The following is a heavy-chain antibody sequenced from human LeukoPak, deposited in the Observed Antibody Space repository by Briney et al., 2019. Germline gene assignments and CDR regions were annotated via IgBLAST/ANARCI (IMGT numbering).Heavy chain of an antibody. CDR1: GGSISSNKW. CDR3: ASGGDLTPLDY. D-gene: IGHD3-16*01. J-gene: IGHJ4*02. V-gene: IGHV4-4*02. Sequence: SETLSLTCAVSGGSISSNKWWNWVRQPPGKGLEWIGEIYHSGSSNYNPSLKSRVTISLDKSKNQFSLKLRSVTAADTAVYYCASGGDLTPLDYWGQGTLVSVSS. CDR2: IYHSGSS.